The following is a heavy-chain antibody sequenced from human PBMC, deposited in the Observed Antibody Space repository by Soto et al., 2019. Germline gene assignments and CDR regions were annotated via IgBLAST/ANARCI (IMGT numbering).Heavy chain of an antibody. D-gene: IGHD2-8*01. CDR1: GYTFSRYG. CDR2: ISGYNGDT. Sequence: QGQLVQSGPEAKKPGASVKVSCKASGYTFSRYGISWVRQAPGQGLEWMGWISGYNGDTKDAQKVQGRVTMNIYTSTYTAYMELRSLTSDDTAIYYCEKNGQPTYYYYGMDVWGQGTTVTVSS. J-gene: IGHJ6*02. CDR3: EKNGQPTYYYYGMDV. V-gene: IGHV1-18*01.